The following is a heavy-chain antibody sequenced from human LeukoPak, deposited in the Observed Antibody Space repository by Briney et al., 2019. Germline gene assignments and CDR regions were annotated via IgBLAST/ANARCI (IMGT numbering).Heavy chain of an antibody. D-gene: IGHD5-12*01. V-gene: IGHV4-34*01. CDR3: ACHVVRSSAYDREEAPFDI. CDR1: GGSFTGYY. J-gene: IGHJ3*02. Sequence: SETLSLTCAVYGGSFTGYYWRWIRQPPGQGLEWIGEINHRGSTKYNPSLKSRVTISVDRSTNQFFPRLTSVTAADTAVYYCACHVVRSSAYDREEAPFDISGQGKMVTVSS. CDR2: INHRGST.